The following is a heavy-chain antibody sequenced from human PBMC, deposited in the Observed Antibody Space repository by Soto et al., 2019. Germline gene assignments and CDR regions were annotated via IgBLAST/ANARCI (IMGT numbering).Heavy chain of an antibody. D-gene: IGHD1-26*01. CDR1: GGSISSSSYY. V-gene: IGHV4-39*01. CDR3: ARPGIVVALIYFDY. Sequence: QLQLQESGPGLVKPSETLSLTCTVSGGSISSSSYYWGWIRQPPGKGLEWIGSIYYSGSTYYNPSLKSRVTISVDTSKNQFSLKLTSVTAADTAVYYCARPGIVVALIYFDYWGQGTLVTVSS. J-gene: IGHJ4*02. CDR2: IYYSGST.